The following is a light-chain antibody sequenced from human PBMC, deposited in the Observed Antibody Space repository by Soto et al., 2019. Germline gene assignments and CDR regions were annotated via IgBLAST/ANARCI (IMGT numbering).Light chain of an antibody. CDR3: SSYTSSSTLV. CDR2: DVS. Sequence: QSALTQPASVSGSPGQSITLSCTGTSSDVGGYNYVSWYQQHPGKAPKLMIYDVSNRPSGVSNRFSGAKSGNTASLTISGHQAEDEADYYCSSYTSSSTLVFGGGTKLTVL. CDR1: SSDVGGYNY. J-gene: IGLJ2*01. V-gene: IGLV2-14*01.